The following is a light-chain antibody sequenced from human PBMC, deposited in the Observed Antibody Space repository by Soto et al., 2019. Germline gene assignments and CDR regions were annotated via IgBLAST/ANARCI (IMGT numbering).Light chain of an antibody. J-gene: IGLJ1*01. Sequence: QSVLTQPASVSGSPGQSITIPCTGTNSDVGGYNYVSWYQHHPGKAPKLMIYEVFNRPSAVSSRFSGSKSGSTASLTISGIQAEEAAHYYCSSYTKTTTGDVVGTGTKLTV. CDR1: NSDVGGYNY. CDR3: SSYTKTTTGDV. V-gene: IGLV2-14*01. CDR2: EVF.